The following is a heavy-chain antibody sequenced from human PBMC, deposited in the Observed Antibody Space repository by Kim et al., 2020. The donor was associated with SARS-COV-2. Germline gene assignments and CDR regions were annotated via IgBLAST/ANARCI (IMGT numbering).Heavy chain of an antibody. CDR3: ARGGDVSPAHYYYYYMDV. J-gene: IGHJ6*03. Sequence: SVKVSCKASGGTFSSYAISWVRQAPGQGLEWMGGIIPIFGTANYAQKFQGRVTITADESTSTAYMELSSLRSEDTAVYYCARGGDVSPAHYYYYYMDVWGKGTTVTVSS. CDR2: IIPIFGTA. V-gene: IGHV1-69*13. CDR1: GGTFSSYA.